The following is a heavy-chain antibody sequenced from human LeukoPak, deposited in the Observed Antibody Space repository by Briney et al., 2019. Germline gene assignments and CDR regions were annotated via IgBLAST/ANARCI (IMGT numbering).Heavy chain of an antibody. CDR3: SRPVQLRYFDY. V-gene: IGHV3-53*05. CDR2: IYNGDGT. J-gene: IGHJ4*02. CDR1: GFTVSSNY. Sequence: GGSLRLSCAASGFTVSSNYMRWVRQAPGKGLECVSVIYNGDGTYYADSVKGRFTISRDNSKNMLYLQMNSLSAEVTAVYYCSRPVQLRYFDYWGQGTLVTVSS. D-gene: IGHD1-1*01.